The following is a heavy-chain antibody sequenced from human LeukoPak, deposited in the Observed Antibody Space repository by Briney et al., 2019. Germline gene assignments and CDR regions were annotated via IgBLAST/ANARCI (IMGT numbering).Heavy chain of an antibody. J-gene: IGHJ4*02. Sequence: PSETLSLTCTVSGGSISGYYWSWIRQPPGKGLERVGEINHSGSTNYNPFLKSRVTISVDTSKNQFSLWLSSVTAADTAVYYCARRRYYGAEYYFDYWGQGIPVTVSS. V-gene: IGHV4-34*01. CDR3: ARRRYYGAEYYFDY. D-gene: IGHD3-10*01. CDR2: INHSGST. CDR1: GGSISGYY.